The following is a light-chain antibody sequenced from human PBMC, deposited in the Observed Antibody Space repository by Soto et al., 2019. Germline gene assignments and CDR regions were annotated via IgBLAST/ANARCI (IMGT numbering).Light chain of an antibody. V-gene: IGLV7-46*01. Sequence: QAVVTQEPSLTVSPGGTVTLTCGSSTGAVTSGHYPYWFQQKPGQAPRTLIYDTSNKHSWTPARFSGSLLGGKAALTLSGAQPEDEAEYYCLVSYSGTRPVFGGGTKLNVL. J-gene: IGLJ3*02. CDR3: LVSYSGTRPV. CDR2: DTS. CDR1: TGAVTSGHY.